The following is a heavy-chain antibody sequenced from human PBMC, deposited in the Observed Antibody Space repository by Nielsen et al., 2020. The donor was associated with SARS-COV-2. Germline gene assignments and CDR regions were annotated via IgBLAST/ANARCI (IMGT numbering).Heavy chain of an antibody. J-gene: IGHJ4*02. CDR1: GGSVSSIIYY. V-gene: IGHV4-61*01. D-gene: IGHD5-18*01. CDR2: IYYSGST. CDR3: ARDGRYSYGSGFDY. Sequence: GSLRLSCTVSGGSVSSIIYYWSWIRQPPGKGLEWIGYIYYSGSTNYNPSLKSRVTISVDTSKNQFSLKLSSVTAADTAVYYCARDGRYSYGSGFDYWGQGTLVTVSS.